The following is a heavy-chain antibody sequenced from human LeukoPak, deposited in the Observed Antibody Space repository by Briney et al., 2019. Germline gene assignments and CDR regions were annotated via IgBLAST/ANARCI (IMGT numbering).Heavy chain of an antibody. CDR3: ARGGGWDLGSFDI. Sequence: PSETLSLTCTVSGGSISSYYWSWIRQPPGKGLEWIAYIYYSGSTSYNPSLKSRVTISVDTSKNQFSLKLSSVTAADTAVYYCARGGGWDLGSFDIWGQGIMVTVSS. CDR1: GGSISSYY. D-gene: IGHD3-16*01. V-gene: IGHV4-59*01. CDR2: IYYSGST. J-gene: IGHJ3*02.